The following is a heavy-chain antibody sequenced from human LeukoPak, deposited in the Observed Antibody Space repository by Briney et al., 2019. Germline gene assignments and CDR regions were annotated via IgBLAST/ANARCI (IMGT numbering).Heavy chain of an antibody. J-gene: IGHJ6*02. CDR2: ISSSGSTI. D-gene: IGHD1-26*01. V-gene: IGHV3-11*01. CDR1: GFTFSDYY. CDR3: ARDKYYARASYGMDV. Sequence: GGSLRLSCAASGFTFSDYYMSWIRQAPGKGLEWVSYISSSGSTIYYADSVKGRFTISRDNAKNSLYLQMNNLRAEDTAVYYCARDKYYARASYGMDVWGQGTTVTVSS.